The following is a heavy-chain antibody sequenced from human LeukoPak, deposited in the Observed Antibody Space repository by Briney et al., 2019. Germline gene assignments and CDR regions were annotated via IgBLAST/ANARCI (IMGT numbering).Heavy chain of an antibody. CDR3: AKTWIMRGGLDY. V-gene: IGHV3-30*02. D-gene: IGHD3-10*01. Sequence: GGSLRLSCAASGFTFSSYGMHWVRQAPGKGLEWVAFIRYDGSNKYYADSVKGRFTISRDNSKNTLYLQMNSLRDEDTAVYYCAKTWIMRGGLDYWGQGTLVTVSS. CDR1: GFTFSSYG. J-gene: IGHJ4*02. CDR2: IRYDGSNK.